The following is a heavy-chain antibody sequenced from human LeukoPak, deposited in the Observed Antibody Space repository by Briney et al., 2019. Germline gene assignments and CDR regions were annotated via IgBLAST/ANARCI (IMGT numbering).Heavy chain of an antibody. CDR2: IYTSGST. V-gene: IGHV4-4*07. J-gene: IGHJ5*02. D-gene: IGHD1-7*01. CDR1: GGSISSYY. CDR3: ARDRGMWVTGTTNWFDP. Sequence: SETLSLTCTVSGGSISSYYWSWIRQPAGEGLEWIGRIYTSGSTNYNPSLKSRVTMSVDTSKNQFSLKLSSVTAADTAVYYCARDRGMWVTGTTNWFDPWGQGTLVTVSS.